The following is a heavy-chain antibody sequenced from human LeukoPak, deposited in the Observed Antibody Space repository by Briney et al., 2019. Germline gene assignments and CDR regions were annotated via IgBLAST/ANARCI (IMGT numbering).Heavy chain of an antibody. J-gene: IGHJ4*02. CDR3: AKEAGVYFDY. D-gene: IGHD3-10*01. V-gene: IGHV3-53*01. Sequence: GGFLRLSCAASGFTVSSNSMTWVRQAPGKGLEWVSILCNGGGANYADSVKGRFTISRDNSKNTLYLQMNSLRAEDTAVYYCAKEAGVYFDYWGQGTLVTVSS. CDR2: LCNGGGA. CDR1: GFTVSSNS.